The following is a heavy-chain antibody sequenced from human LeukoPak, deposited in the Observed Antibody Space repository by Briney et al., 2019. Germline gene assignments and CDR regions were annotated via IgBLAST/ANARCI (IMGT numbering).Heavy chain of an antibody. J-gene: IGHJ4*02. Sequence: SETLSLTCTVSGGSISSSSYYWGWIRQPPGKGLEWIGSIYYSGSTYYDPSLKSRVTISVDTSKNQFSLKLSSVTAADTAVHYCARGLTYDYVWGSYRYPYFDYWGQGTLVTVSS. CDR1: GGSISSSSYY. D-gene: IGHD3-16*02. V-gene: IGHV4-39*07. CDR3: ARGLTYDYVWGSYRYPYFDY. CDR2: IYYSGST.